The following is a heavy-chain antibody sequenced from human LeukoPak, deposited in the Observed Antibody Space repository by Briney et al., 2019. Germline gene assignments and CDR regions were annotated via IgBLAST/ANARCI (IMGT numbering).Heavy chain of an antibody. CDR3: ARVAPRAFYYYGMDV. CDR2: INSDGSST. J-gene: IGHJ6*02. Sequence: PGGSLRLSCAASGFTFSSYWMHWVRQAPGKGLVWVSRINSDGSSTSYADSVKGRFTISRDNAKNSLYLQMNSLRAEDTAVYYCARVAPRAFYYYGMDVWGQGTTVTVSS. V-gene: IGHV3-74*01. CDR1: GFTFSSYW.